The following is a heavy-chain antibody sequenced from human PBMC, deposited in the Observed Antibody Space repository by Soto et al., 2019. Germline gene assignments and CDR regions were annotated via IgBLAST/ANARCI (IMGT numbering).Heavy chain of an antibody. Sequence: VQLVQSGAEVKKPGSSVKVSCKASGGTFSSYAISWVRQAPGQGLEWMGGIIPIFGTANYAQKFQGRVTITADESTSTAYMELSSLRSEDTAVYYCARTREPPSPYYYYGMDVWGQGTTVTVSS. D-gene: IGHD1-1*01. CDR1: GGTFSSYA. CDR2: IIPIFGTA. J-gene: IGHJ6*02. V-gene: IGHV1-69*01. CDR3: ARTREPPSPYYYYGMDV.